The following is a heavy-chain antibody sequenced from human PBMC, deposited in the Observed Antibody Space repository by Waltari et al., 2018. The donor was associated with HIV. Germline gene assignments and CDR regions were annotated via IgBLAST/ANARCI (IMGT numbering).Heavy chain of an antibody. D-gene: IGHD4-17*01. J-gene: IGHJ4*02. Sequence: QVQLQQWGAGLLKPSETLSLTCAVYGGSFSGYYWSWIRQPPGKGLEWIGEINHSGSTNYNPSLKSRVTISVDTSKNQFSLKLSSVTAADTAVYYCARVSNRYYGDSYYFDYWGQGTLVTVSS. CDR1: GGSFSGYY. V-gene: IGHV4-34*01. CDR2: INHSGST. CDR3: ARVSNRYYGDSYYFDY.